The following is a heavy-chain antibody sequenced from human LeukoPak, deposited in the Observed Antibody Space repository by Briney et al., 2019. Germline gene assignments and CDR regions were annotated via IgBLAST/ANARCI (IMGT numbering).Heavy chain of an antibody. V-gene: IGHV4-4*07. CDR3: AGGDTMIVGGDYFDY. D-gene: IGHD3-22*01. J-gene: IGHJ4*02. Sequence: SETLSLTCTVSGGSISSYYWSWIRQPAGKGLEWIGRIYTSGSTNYNPSLKSRVTMSVDTSKNQFYLKLSSVTAADTAAYYCAGGDTMIVGGDYFDYWGQGTLVTVSS. CDR1: GGSISSYY. CDR2: IYTSGST.